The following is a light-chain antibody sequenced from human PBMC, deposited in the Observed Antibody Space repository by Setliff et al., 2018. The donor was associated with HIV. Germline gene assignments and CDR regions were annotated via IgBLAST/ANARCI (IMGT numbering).Light chain of an antibody. CDR2: GAS. CDR3: QHYNNWPRT. Sequence: EIVMTQSPATLSVSPGERATLSCRASQSVSSNLAWYQHKPGHAPRLLIYGASTRATGIPARFSGSGSGTQFTLTISSLQSEDFAVYYCQHYNNWPRTFGQGTKV. V-gene: IGKV3-15*01. CDR1: QSVSSN. J-gene: IGKJ1*01.